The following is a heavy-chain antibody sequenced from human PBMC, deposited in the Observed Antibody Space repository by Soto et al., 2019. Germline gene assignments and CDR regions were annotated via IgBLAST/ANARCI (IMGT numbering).Heavy chain of an antibody. CDR2: IIPILAIA. D-gene: IGHD6-13*01. V-gene: IGHV1-69*02. CDR1: GGSFSSYT. J-gene: IGHJ6*03. CDR3: ARNPAAAYYYYYMDV. Sequence: QVQLVQSGAEVKKPGSSVKVSCKASGGSFSSYTFTWVRQAPGQGLEWMGRIIPILAIANYAQKFQGRVTITADTSTSTAYMELSSLRSEDTAVYYCARNPAAAYYYYYMDVWGKGTTVTVS.